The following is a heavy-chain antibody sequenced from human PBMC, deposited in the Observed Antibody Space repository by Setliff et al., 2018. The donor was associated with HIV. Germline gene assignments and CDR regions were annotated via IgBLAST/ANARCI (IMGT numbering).Heavy chain of an antibody. CDR1: GGSFTSRSYY. J-gene: IGHJ3*02. D-gene: IGHD3-3*01. Sequence: NPSETLSLTCTVSGGSFTSRSYYWGWIRQPPGKGLEWIGSIFYSGITYYNPSLKSRVTISVDTSKNQFSLNLTSVTAADTAVYYCARSKTFCDFWGGYYTHGAFKIWGLGTMVTVSS. CDR3: ARSKTFCDFWGGYYTHGAFKI. CDR2: IFYSGIT. V-gene: IGHV4-39*01.